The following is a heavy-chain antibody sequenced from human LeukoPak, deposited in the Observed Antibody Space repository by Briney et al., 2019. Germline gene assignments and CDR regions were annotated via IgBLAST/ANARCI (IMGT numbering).Heavy chain of an antibody. Sequence: SETLSLTCTVSGGSISSGGYYWSWIRQHPGRGLEWIGYIYYSGSTYYNPSLKSRVTISVDTSKNQFSLKLSSVTAADTAVYYCARVLGGRGYQLLGCYFDYWGQGTLVTVSS. CDR1: GGSISSGGYY. CDR2: IYYSGST. D-gene: IGHD2-2*01. CDR3: ARVLGGRGYQLLGCYFDY. J-gene: IGHJ4*02. V-gene: IGHV4-31*03.